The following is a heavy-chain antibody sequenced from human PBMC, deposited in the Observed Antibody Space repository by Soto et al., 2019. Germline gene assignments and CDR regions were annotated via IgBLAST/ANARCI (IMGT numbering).Heavy chain of an antibody. Sequence: SETLSLTCTVSGGSISSGDYYWSWIRQPPGKGLEWIGYIYYSGSTYYNPSLKSRVTISVDTSKNQFSLKLSSVTAADTAVYYCARVGEWYNWFDPWGQGTLVTVSS. J-gene: IGHJ5*02. CDR2: IYYSGST. CDR1: GGSISSGDYY. V-gene: IGHV4-30-4*01. CDR3: ARVGEWYNWFDP. D-gene: IGHD3-3*01.